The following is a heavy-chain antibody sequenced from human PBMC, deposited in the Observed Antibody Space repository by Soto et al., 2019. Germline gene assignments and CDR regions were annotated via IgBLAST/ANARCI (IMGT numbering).Heavy chain of an antibody. J-gene: IGHJ4*02. CDR2: INHSGST. D-gene: IGHD7-27*01. V-gene: IGHV4-34*01. CDR1: GGSFSGYY. CDR3: ARARRRNWGQDY. Sequence: SETLSLTCAVYGGSFSGYYWSWIRQPPGKGLEWIGEINHSGSTNYNPSLKSRVTISVDTSKNQFSLKLSSVTAADTAVYYCARARRRNWGQDYWGQGTLVTVSS.